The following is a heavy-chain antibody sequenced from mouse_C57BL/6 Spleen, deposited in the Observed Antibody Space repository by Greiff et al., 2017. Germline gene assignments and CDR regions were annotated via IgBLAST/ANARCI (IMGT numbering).Heavy chain of an antibody. Sequence: EVKLMESGGGLVKPGGSLKLSCAASGFTFSDYGMHWVRQAPEKGLEWVAYISSGSSALYYADTVKGRFTISRDNAENTLFLQMTRLRSEDTAMYYWAREGNYYGSSYWYFDVWGTGTTVTVSS. V-gene: IGHV5-17*01. J-gene: IGHJ1*03. CDR3: AREGNYYGSSYWYFDV. CDR2: ISSGSSAL. D-gene: IGHD1-1*01. CDR1: GFTFSDYG.